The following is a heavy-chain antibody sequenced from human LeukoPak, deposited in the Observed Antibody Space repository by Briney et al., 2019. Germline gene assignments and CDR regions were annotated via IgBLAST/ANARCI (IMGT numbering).Heavy chain of an antibody. V-gene: IGHV3-23*01. Sequence: PGGSPRLSCAASGFTFSSYAMSWVRQAPGKGLEWVSAISGSGGSTYYAGSVKGRFTISRDNSKNTLYLQMNSLRAEDTAVYYCAKDRSWNDAFDYWGQGTLVTVSS. CDR3: AKDRSWNDAFDY. D-gene: IGHD1-1*01. J-gene: IGHJ4*02. CDR1: GFTFSSYA. CDR2: ISGSGGST.